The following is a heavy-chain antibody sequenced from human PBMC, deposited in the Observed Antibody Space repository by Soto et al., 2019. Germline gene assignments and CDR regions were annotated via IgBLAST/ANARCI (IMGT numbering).Heavy chain of an antibody. J-gene: IGHJ4*02. Sequence: EVQLVESGGGLVQPGGSLRLSCVASGFTFSTYWMHWVRQGPGKGLVWVSHIDSDGSSTTYADSVKGRFTISRDNAKNTLYLQMNSLRVEDTAVYYCVRDDCGLGIDSWGQGTLVTVSS. V-gene: IGHV3-74*01. CDR1: GFTFSTYW. CDR2: IDSDGSST. D-gene: IGHD3-10*01. CDR3: VRDDCGLGIDS.